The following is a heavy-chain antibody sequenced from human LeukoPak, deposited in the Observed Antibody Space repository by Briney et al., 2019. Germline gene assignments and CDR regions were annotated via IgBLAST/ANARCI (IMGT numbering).Heavy chain of an antibody. CDR1: GGSISSGSYY. D-gene: IGHD3-10*01. V-gene: IGHV4-61*02. CDR3: ARCGYYGSGIRYYYYYMDV. Sequence: PSQTLSLTCTVSGGSISSGSYYWSWIRQPAGKGLEWIGRIYTSGSTNYNPSLKSRVTISVDTSKNQFSLKLSSVTAADTAVYYCARCGYYGSGIRYYYYYMDVWGKGTTVTISS. J-gene: IGHJ6*03. CDR2: IYTSGST.